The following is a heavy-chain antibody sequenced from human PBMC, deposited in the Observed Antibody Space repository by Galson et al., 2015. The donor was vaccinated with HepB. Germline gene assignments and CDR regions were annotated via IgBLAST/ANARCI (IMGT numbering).Heavy chain of an antibody. Sequence: SLRLSCAASGFTFSSYWMNWVRQAPEKGLEWVARINQDGSEINYVDSVKGRFTISRDNARSLVYLQMNNLGDDDTAVYYCGGGNYFGYWGQGVLVTVSS. D-gene: IGHD3-10*01. J-gene: IGHJ4*02. V-gene: IGHV3-7*03. CDR3: GGGNYFGY. CDR2: INQDGSEI. CDR1: GFTFSSYW.